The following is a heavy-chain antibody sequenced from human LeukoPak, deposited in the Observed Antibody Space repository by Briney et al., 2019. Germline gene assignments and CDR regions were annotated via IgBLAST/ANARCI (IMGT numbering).Heavy chain of an antibody. CDR2: ISFDGSNK. V-gene: IGHV3-30*04. CDR1: GFTFSSYA. Sequence: GRSLRLSCAASGFTFSSYAMRWVRQAPGKGLEWVAVISFDGSNKYYADSVKGRFTITRDNSKNILYLQMNSLRAEDTAVYYCATPEKQWHIFDYWGQGTLVTVSS. J-gene: IGHJ4*02. CDR3: ATPEKQWHIFDY. D-gene: IGHD6-19*01.